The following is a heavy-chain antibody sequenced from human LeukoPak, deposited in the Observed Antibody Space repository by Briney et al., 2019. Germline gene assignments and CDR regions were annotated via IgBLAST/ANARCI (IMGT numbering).Heavy chain of an antibody. CDR3: ARVAPSTVVTPFQ. CDR1: GFSISSGYY. V-gene: IGHV4-38-2*01. J-gene: IGHJ4*02. Sequence: SETLSLTCGVSGFSISSGYYWGWIRQPPGKGLEWIGTIYHSGSTYYNPSLKSRVTISVDTSKNQFSLKLSSVTAADTAIYYCARVAPSTVVTPFQWGQGTLVTVTS. D-gene: IGHD4-23*01. CDR2: IYHSGST.